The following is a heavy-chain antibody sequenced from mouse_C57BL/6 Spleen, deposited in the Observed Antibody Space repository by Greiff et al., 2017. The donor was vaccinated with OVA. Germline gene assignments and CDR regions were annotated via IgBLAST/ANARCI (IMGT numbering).Heavy chain of an antibody. J-gene: IGHJ3*01. CDR3: ATRYDYDGFAY. CDR1: GYTFTSYW. V-gene: IGHV1-52*01. D-gene: IGHD2-4*01. Sequence: VQLQQPGAELVRPGSSVKLSCKASGYTFTSYWMHWVKQRPIQGLEWIGNIDPSDSETHYNQKFKDKATLTVDKSSSTAYMQLSSLTSEDSAVYYCATRYDYDGFAYWGQGTLVTVSA. CDR2: IDPSDSET.